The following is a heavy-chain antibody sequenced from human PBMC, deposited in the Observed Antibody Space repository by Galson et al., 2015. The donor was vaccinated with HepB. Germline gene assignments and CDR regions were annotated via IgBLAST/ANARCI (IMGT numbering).Heavy chain of an antibody. CDR2: LNPKRGGT. Sequence: SVKVSCKASGYTFTDYYIHWVRQAPGQGLEWMGWLNPKRGGTNFAQQFRGRVTMTRDASINTAYMELRRLKSDDTAVYYCARAYGGNSEGDYWGQGTLVTFSS. CDR1: GYTFTDYY. D-gene: IGHD4-23*01. CDR3: ARAYGGNSEGDY. V-gene: IGHV1-2*02. J-gene: IGHJ4*02.